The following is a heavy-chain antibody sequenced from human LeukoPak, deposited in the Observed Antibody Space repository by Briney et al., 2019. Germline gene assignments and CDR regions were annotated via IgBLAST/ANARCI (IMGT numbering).Heavy chain of an antibody. CDR3: ARVGGHCTSTSCPPPDY. CDR1: GFTFSSYN. D-gene: IGHD2-2*01. J-gene: IGHJ4*02. Sequence: GGSLRLSCAAPGFTFSSYNMDWVRQAPGKGLEWVSFIDSSSRYIYQADSVKGRFTISRDNAKSSVFLQMNSLRAEDTAVYYCARVGGHCTSTSCPPPDYWGQGTLVTVSS. CDR2: IDSSSRYI. V-gene: IGHV3-21*01.